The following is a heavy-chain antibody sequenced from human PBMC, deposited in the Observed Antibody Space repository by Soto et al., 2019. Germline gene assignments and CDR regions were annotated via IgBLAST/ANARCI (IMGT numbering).Heavy chain of an antibody. CDR1: GGSISSSNW. CDR2: IYHSGST. D-gene: IGHD3-10*01. V-gene: IGHV4-4*02. J-gene: IGHJ5*02. Sequence: QVQLQESGPGLVKPSGTLSLTCAVSGGSISSSNWWSWVRQPPGKGLEWIGEIYHSGSTNYNPSLKRRVTISVDKSKNQFSLKLSSVTAADTAVYYCAREGILWFGELYSFDPWGQGTLVTVSS. CDR3: AREGILWFGELYSFDP.